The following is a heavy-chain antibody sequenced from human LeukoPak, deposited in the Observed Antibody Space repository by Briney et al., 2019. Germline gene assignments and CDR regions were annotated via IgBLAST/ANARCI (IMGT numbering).Heavy chain of an antibody. D-gene: IGHD3-10*01. J-gene: IGHJ4*02. CDR1: GGSSSGYY. CDR3: ARGDENETRAQGY. V-gene: IGHV4-34*01. Sequence: PSETLSPTCAVYGGSSSGYYWSWIRQPPGKGLEWIGEINHSGSTNYNPSLKSRVTISVDTSKNQFSLKLSSVTAADTAVYYCARGDENETRAQGYWGQGTLVTVSS. CDR2: INHSGST.